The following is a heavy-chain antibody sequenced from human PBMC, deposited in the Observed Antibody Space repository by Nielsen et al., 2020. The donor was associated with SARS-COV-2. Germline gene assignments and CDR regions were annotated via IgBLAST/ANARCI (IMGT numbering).Heavy chain of an antibody. CDR2: INAGNGNT. J-gene: IGHJ6*03. V-gene: IGHV1-3*01. CDR3: ARVGATLPYYYYYYMDV. D-gene: IGHD1-26*01. CDR1: GYTFTSYA. Sequence: ASVKVSCKASGYTFTSYAMHWVRQAPGQRLEWMGWINAGNGNTKYSQKLQGRVTMTTDTSTSTAYMELRSLRSDDTAVYYCARVGATLPYYYYYYMDVWGKGTTVTVSS.